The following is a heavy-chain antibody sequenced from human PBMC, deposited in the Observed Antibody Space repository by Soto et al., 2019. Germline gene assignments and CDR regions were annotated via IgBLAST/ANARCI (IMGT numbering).Heavy chain of an antibody. CDR2: ISGSGGST. Sequence: GSLRLSFAASGFTFSSYAMSWVRQAPVKGLEWVSAISGSGGSTYYAESVKGRFTISRDNSKNTLYLQMNSLRAEETAVYYCATSRDGYPPDAFDIWGQRTMVTV. CDR1: GFTFSSYA. CDR3: ATSRDGYPPDAFDI. V-gene: IGHV3-23*01. D-gene: IGHD5-12*01. J-gene: IGHJ3*02.